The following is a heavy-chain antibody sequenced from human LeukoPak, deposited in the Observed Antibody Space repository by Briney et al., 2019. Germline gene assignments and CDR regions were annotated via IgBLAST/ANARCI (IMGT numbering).Heavy chain of an antibody. Sequence: SETLSLTCTVSGGSISSYYWSWIRQPPGKGLEWIGYIYYSGSTNYNPSLKSRVTISVDTSKNQFSLKLSSVTAADTAVYYCARSPDSSGYYSYFDYWGQGTLVTVSS. D-gene: IGHD3-22*01. CDR3: ARSPDSSGYYSYFDY. V-gene: IGHV4-59*01. J-gene: IGHJ4*02. CDR1: GGSISSYY. CDR2: IYYSGST.